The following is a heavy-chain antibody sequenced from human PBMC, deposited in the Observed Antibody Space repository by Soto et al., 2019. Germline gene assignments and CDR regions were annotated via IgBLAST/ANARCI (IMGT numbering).Heavy chain of an antibody. D-gene: IGHD5-12*01. CDR3: AKGDNLGPKTGYAFDP. CDR1: GDSVSGNSAA. J-gene: IGHJ5*02. CDR2: TYFRSKWYN. V-gene: IGHV6-1*01. Sequence: SQTLSLTCAISGDSVSGNSAAWNWIRQSPSRGLEWLGRTYFRSKWYNDYAVSVKSRIIINPDTSNNQFSLQLNSVTPEDTAVYFCAKGDNLGPKTGYAFDPWGQGIMVNVSS.